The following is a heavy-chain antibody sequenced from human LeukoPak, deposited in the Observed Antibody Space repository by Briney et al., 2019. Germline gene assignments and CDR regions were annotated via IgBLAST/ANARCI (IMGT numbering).Heavy chain of an antibody. Sequence: SETLSLTCTVSGGSMISHYWSWIRQSPGKGLEWIGYKSYSGRTYYKPSLRSRVTISVDTSKNHFSLSLSSVTAADTAVYYCARLLDNDSSGDPDTFDVWGQGTMVTVSS. CDR2: KSYSGRT. J-gene: IGHJ3*01. D-gene: IGHD3-22*01. V-gene: IGHV4-59*11. CDR1: GGSMISHY. CDR3: ARLLDNDSSGDPDTFDV.